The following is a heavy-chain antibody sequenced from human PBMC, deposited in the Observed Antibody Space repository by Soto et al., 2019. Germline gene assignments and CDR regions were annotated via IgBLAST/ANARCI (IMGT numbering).Heavy chain of an antibody. CDR3: ARERGNWNSEVYFDY. D-gene: IGHD1-1*01. V-gene: IGHV3-74*01. CDR1: GFTFISYC. Sequence: PGGSLRLSCAASGFTFISYCIHWVRQAPLKVLLLFSLINIYLSGTSYADSVKGLFTISRYNANNTLYLQMNSLRAEDTAVYYCARERGNWNSEVYFDYWGQGRQVTVSS. CDR2: INIYLSGT. J-gene: IGHJ4*02.